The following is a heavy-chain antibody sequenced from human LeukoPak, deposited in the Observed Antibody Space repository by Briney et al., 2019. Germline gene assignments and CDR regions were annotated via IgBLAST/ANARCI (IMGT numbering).Heavy chain of an antibody. CDR3: SRDVTYYGGDWFDP. J-gene: IGHJ5*02. V-gene: IGHV3-48*04. CDR2: ISSGTSTI. Sequence: GGSLRLSCAASGFTFSSSAMNWVRQAPGKGLEWVSAISSGTSTIYYADSVKGRFTISRDNAKNSLYLQMNSLRAEDTAVYYCSRDVTYYGGDWFDPWGQGTLVTVSS. D-gene: IGHD4-23*01. CDR1: GFTFSSSA.